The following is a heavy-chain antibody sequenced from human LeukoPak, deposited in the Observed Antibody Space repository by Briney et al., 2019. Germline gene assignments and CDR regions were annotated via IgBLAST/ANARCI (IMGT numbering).Heavy chain of an antibody. CDR2: ISSSSSTI. Sequence: PSGGSLRLSCAASGFTFSSYSMNWVRQAPGKGLEWVSYISSSSSTIYYADSVNGRFTISRDNAKNSLYLQMNSLRAEDTAVYYCARVIVTNYYYYMDVWGKGTTVTVSS. CDR3: ARVIVTNYYYYMDV. J-gene: IGHJ6*03. D-gene: IGHD3-22*01. V-gene: IGHV3-48*01. CDR1: GFTFSSYS.